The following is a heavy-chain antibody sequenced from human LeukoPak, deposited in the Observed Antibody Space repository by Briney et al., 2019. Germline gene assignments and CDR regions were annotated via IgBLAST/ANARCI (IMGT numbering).Heavy chain of an antibody. D-gene: IGHD6-19*01. Sequence: PSGTLSLTCVVSGGSISSSNWWSWVRPPPEKGLEWIGEIYHSGSTNYNPSLKSRVTISVDKSKNQFSLKLSSVTAADTAVYYCARYDVGWYYFDYWGQGTLVTVSS. J-gene: IGHJ4*02. CDR1: GGSISSSNW. CDR3: ARYDVGWYYFDY. CDR2: IYHSGST. V-gene: IGHV4-4*02.